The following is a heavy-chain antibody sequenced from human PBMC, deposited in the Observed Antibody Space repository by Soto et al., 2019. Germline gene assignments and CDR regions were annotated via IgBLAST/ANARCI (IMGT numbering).Heavy chain of an antibody. CDR2: IIPILGIA. D-gene: IGHD4-17*01. V-gene: IGHV1-69*02. J-gene: IGHJ2*01. Sequence: QVQLVQSGAEVKKPGSSVKVSCKASGGTFSSYTISWVRQAPGQGLEWMGRIIPILGIANYAQKFQGRVTITADKSTSTAYTELSSLRSEDTAVYYCARGPDYGGNSYWYFDLWGRGTLVTVSS. CDR3: ARGPDYGGNSYWYFDL. CDR1: GGTFSSYT.